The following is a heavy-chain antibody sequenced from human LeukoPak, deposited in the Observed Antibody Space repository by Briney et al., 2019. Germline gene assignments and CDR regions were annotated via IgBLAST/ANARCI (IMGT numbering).Heavy chain of an antibody. D-gene: IGHD3-22*01. CDR3: ARGWGSSVYASAFDV. J-gene: IGHJ3*01. CDR1: GFTFSTYG. Sequence: PGRSLRLSCAASGFTFSTYGMHWVRQAPGKGLEWVTVIWHDGSHKDYADSVKGRFTISRDNSKNTLYLQMNDLRAEDTAVYYCARGWGSSVYASAFDVWGQGTMVTVSS. CDR2: IWHDGSHK. V-gene: IGHV3-33*01.